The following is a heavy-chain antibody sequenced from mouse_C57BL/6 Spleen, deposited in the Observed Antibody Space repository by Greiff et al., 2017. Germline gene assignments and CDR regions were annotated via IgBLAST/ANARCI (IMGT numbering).Heavy chain of an antibody. J-gene: IGHJ3*01. CDR3: ARGLGGGFAY. CDR1: GYSFTDYN. Sequence: EVKLQESGPELVKPGASVMISCKASGYSFTDYNMNWVKQSNGKSLEWIGVINPNYGTTSYNQKFKGKATLTVDQSSSTAYMQLNSLTSEDSAVXYCARGLGGGFAYWGQGTLVTVSA. V-gene: IGHV1-39*01. D-gene: IGHD3-3*01. CDR2: INPNYGTT.